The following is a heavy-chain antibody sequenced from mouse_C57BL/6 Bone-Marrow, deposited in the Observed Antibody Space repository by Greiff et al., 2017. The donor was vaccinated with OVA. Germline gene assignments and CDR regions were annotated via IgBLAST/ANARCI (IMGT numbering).Heavy chain of an antibody. J-gene: IGHJ1*03. CDR2: INSDGGST. Sequence: EVQVVESGGGLVQPGESLKLSCESNEYAFPSHDMSWVRKTPEKRLELVAAINSDGGSTYYPDTMERRFIISRDNTKKTLYLQMSSLRSEDTALYYCASRNYLYWYFDVWGTGTTVTVSS. D-gene: IGHD2-1*01. CDR3: ASRNYLYWYFDV. CDR1: EYAFPSHD. V-gene: IGHV5-2*01.